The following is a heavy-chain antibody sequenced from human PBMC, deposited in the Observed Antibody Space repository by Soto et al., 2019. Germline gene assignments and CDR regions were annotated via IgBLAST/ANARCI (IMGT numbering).Heavy chain of an antibody. D-gene: IGHD6-19*01. CDR3: AKDLRYGSAWYLKGYYFDS. Sequence: QVQLVESGGGVVQPGRSLSLSCAAAGFTFSTYTIHWVRQAPGKGLEWVAVISYDGSRQYYADSVEGRVAVSRDNSKDTVYLQMHSLRPEDTAVYYGAKDLRYGSAWYLKGYYFDSWGQGTRVTVSS. CDR2: ISYDGSRQ. V-gene: IGHV3-30*18. J-gene: IGHJ4*02. CDR1: GFTFSTYT.